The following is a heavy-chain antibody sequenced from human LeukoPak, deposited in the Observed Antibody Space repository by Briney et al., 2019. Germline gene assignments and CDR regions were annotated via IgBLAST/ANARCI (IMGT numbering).Heavy chain of an antibody. J-gene: IGHJ6*04. Sequence: ASVKVSCKASGYTFTSYDINWVRQAPGQGLEWMGWISANSGNTSYAQKFQGRVTMTRNTSISTAYMELSSLRSEDTAVYYCARGGGGGYDGSGYSYSGMDVWGEGTTVTVSS. CDR1: GYTFTSYD. V-gene: IGHV1-8*02. D-gene: IGHD5-12*01. CDR2: ISANSGNT. CDR3: ARGGGGGYDGSGYSYSGMDV.